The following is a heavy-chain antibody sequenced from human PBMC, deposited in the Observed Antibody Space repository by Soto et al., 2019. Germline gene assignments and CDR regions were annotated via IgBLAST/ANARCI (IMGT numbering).Heavy chain of an antibody. CDR1: GYNFTSYD. D-gene: IGHD6-13*01. J-gene: IGHJ6*02. Sequence: GASVKVSCKASGYNFTSYDINWVRQATGQGLEWMGWMNPNSGNTGYAQKSQGRVTMTRNSAISTAYMELSSLRSEDTAVYYCARVRGAYSRSWYSDYYYYGLDCWGRGTTVIVSS. CDR3: ARVRGAYSRSWYSDYYYYGLDC. CDR2: MNPNSGNT. V-gene: IGHV1-8*01.